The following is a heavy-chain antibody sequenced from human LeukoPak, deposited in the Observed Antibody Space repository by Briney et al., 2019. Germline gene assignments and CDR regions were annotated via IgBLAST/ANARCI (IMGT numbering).Heavy chain of an antibody. V-gene: IGHV1-8*01. D-gene: IGHD1-20*01. CDR3: AINNWNDGYMDV. CDR1: GYTFTSYD. Sequence: ASVKVSCKASGYTFTSYDINWVRQATGQGLEWMGWMNPNSGNTGYAQKSQGRVTMTRNTSISTAYMELSSLRSEDTAVYYCAINNWNDGYMDVWGRGTTVTVSS. J-gene: IGHJ6*03. CDR2: MNPNSGNT.